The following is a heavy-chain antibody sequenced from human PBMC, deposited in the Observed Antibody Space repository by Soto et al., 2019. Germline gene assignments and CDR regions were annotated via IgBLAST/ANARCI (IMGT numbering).Heavy chain of an antibody. D-gene: IGHD5-12*01. CDR2: IWYDGSNK. Sequence: QVQLVESGGGVVQPGRSLRLSCAASGFTFSSYGMHWVRQAPGKGLEWVAVIWYDGSNKYYADSVKGRFTISRDNSKNTLYLQMNSLRAEDTAVYYCARDFGSGYDPLDYWGQRTLVTVSS. V-gene: IGHV3-33*01. CDR1: GFTFSSYG. J-gene: IGHJ4*02. CDR3: ARDFGSGYDPLDY.